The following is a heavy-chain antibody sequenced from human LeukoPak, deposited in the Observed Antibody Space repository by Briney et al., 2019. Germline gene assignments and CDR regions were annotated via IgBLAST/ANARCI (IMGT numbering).Heavy chain of an antibody. V-gene: IGHV3-21*01. CDR2: ISTSGSYI. Sequence: GGSLRLSCAASGFTFSSYAMHWVRQAPGKGLEWVSSISTSGSYIYYADSVNGRFTISRDDAKNSLYLQMNSLRVEDTAVYYCARGGHYDSSGALGQGTLVTVSS. D-gene: IGHD3-22*01. CDR3: ARGGHYDSSGA. J-gene: IGHJ5*02. CDR1: GFTFSSYA.